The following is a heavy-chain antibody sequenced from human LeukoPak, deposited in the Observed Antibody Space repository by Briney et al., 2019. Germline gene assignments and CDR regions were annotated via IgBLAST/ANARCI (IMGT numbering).Heavy chain of an antibody. V-gene: IGHV4-39*01. Sequence: PSETLSLTCTVSGGSISSSSYYWGWIRQPPGKGLEWIGSIYYSGSTYYNPSLKSRVTISADTSKNQFSMKLSSVTAADTAVYYCASIAARPTYYYYYMDVWGKGTTVTVSS. J-gene: IGHJ6*03. CDR3: ASIAARPTYYYYYMDV. CDR2: IYYSGST. D-gene: IGHD6-6*01. CDR1: GGSISSSSYY.